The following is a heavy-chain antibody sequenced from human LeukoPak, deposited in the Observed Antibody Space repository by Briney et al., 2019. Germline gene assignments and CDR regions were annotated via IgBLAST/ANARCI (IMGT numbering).Heavy chain of an antibody. J-gene: IGHJ6*04. V-gene: IGHV3-23*01. CDR1: GFTFTDYA. D-gene: IGHD3-10*01. Sequence: PGGTLRLSCAPSGFTFTDYAMNWVREAPGKGLEWVSAISGIATGGNTYYRDSVKGQFTISRDNSKNMLYLEMNSLRAEDTAVYYCAKGTTDYGTGYGMDVWGKGTTVTVSS. CDR3: AKGTTDYGTGYGMDV. CDR2: ISGIATGGNT.